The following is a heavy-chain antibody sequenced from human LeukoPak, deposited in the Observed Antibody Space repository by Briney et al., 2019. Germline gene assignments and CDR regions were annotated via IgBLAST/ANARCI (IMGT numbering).Heavy chain of an antibody. D-gene: IGHD3-16*01. Sequence: GGSLRLSCAASGFTFSSYWMSWVRQAPGKGLEWVANIKEDGSEKYYVDSVKGRFTISKDNPKNSLYLQMNSVRAEDAAVYYCARDRFMDVWGKGTTVTVSS. CDR1: GFTFSSYW. J-gene: IGHJ6*03. CDR2: IKEDGSEK. CDR3: ARDRFMDV. V-gene: IGHV3-7*01.